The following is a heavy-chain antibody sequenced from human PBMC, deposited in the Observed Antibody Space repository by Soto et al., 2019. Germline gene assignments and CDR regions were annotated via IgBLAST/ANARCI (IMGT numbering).Heavy chain of an antibody. D-gene: IGHD6-13*01. V-gene: IGHV3-43*01. J-gene: IGHJ6*02. CDR1: GFTFDDYT. Sequence: GGSLRLSCAASGFTFDDYTMHWVRQAPGKGLEWVSLISWDGGSTYYADSVKGRFTISRDNSKNSLYLQMNSLRTEDTALYYCARGQAADYYYYYGMDVWGQGTTVTVSS. CDR2: ISWDGGST. CDR3: ARGQAADYYYYYGMDV.